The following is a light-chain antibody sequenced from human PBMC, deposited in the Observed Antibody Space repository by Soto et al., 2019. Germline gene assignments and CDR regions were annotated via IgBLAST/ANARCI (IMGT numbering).Light chain of an antibody. J-gene: IGKJ1*01. CDR2: GAS. V-gene: IGKV3-20*01. Sequence: EIVLTPSPGTLSLPPGERATLSCRASQSVSSSYLAWYQQKPGQAPRLLIYGASSRATGIPDRFSGSGSGTDFTLTISRLEPEDFAVYYCQQYGRTFGQGTKVDIK. CDR1: QSVSSSY. CDR3: QQYGRT.